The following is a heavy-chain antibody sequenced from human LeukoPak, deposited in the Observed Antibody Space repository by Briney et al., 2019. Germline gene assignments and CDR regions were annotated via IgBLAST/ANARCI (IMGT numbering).Heavy chain of an antibody. J-gene: IGHJ4*02. CDR3: ARSSPYCSGGSCFDY. CDR1: GFTFSSYS. Sequence: GGSLRLSCAVSGFTFSSYSMNWVRQAPGKGLEWVSYISSSSSTIYYADSVKGRFTISRDNAKNSLYLQMNSLRDEDTAVYYCARSSPYCSGGSCFDYWGQGTLVTVSS. V-gene: IGHV3-48*02. CDR2: ISSSSSTI. D-gene: IGHD2-15*01.